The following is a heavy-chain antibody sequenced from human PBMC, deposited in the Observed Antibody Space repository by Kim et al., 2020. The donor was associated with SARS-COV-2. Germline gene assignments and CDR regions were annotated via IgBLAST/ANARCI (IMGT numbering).Heavy chain of an antibody. CDR1: GFTFSSYG. J-gene: IGHJ6*03. V-gene: IGHV3-33*01. Sequence: GGSLRLSCAASGFTFSSYGMHWARQAPGKGLEWVAVIWYDGSNKYYADSVKGRFTISRDNSKNTLYLQMNSLRAEDTAVYYCASSPGGYGGNSRYYYYMDVWGKGTTVTVSS. CDR3: ASSPGGYGGNSRYYYYMDV. D-gene: IGHD4-17*01. CDR2: IWYDGSNK.